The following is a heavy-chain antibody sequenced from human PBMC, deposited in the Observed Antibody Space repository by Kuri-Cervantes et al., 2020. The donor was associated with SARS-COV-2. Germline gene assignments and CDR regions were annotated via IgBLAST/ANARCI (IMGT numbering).Heavy chain of an antibody. CDR3: ARASEEHMIVVVITTGGWFDP. CDR2: INHSGST. D-gene: IGHD3-22*01. Sequence: ESLKISCAAYGGSFSGYYWSWIRQPPGKGLEWIGEINHSGSTNYNPSLKSRVTISVDTSKNQFSLKLSSVTAADTAVYYCARASEEHMIVVVITTGGWFDPWGQGILVTVSS. V-gene: IGHV4-34*01. CDR1: GGSFSGYY. J-gene: IGHJ5*02.